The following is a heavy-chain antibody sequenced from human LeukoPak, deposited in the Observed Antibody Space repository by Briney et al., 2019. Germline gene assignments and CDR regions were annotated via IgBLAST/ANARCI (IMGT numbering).Heavy chain of an antibody. V-gene: IGHV3-48*03. Sequence: GGSLRLSCTASGFTLSSYEMSWIRQAPGKGLEWVSSIDYSGGDTHYADSVKGRFTISRDNAKNPLYLQMNSLRAEDTAVYYCAELGITMIGGVWGKGTTVTISS. CDR1: GFTLSSYE. J-gene: IGHJ6*04. CDR3: AELGITMIGGV. D-gene: IGHD3-10*02. CDR2: IDYSGGDT.